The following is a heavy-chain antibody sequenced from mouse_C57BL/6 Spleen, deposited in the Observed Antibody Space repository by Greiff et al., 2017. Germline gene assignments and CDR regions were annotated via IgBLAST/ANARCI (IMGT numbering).Heavy chain of an antibody. J-gene: IGHJ2*01. V-gene: IGHV1-5*01. Sequence: VQLQQSGTVLARPGASVKMSCKTSGYTFTSYWMHWVKQRPGQGLEWIGAIYPGNSDTSYNQKFKGKAKLTAVTSASTAYMELSSLTNEDSAVYYGTQVPHYYGSSSYYFDYWGQGTTLTVSS. CDR2: IYPGNSDT. D-gene: IGHD1-1*01. CDR1: GYTFTSYW. CDR3: TQVPHYYGSSSYYFDY.